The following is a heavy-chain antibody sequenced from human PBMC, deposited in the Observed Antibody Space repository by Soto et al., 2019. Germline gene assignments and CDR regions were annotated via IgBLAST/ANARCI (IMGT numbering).Heavy chain of an antibody. Sequence: SETLSLTCAVSGGSISSSNWWSWVRQPPGKGPEWIGEIYHSGSINYNPSLKSRVTTSVDKSQNQFSLELRSVTAADTAVYYCASREAAYFDYWGPGTLVTVSS. CDR2: IYHSGSI. D-gene: IGHD1-26*01. J-gene: IGHJ4*02. V-gene: IGHV4-4*02. CDR3: ASREAAYFDY. CDR1: GGSISSSNW.